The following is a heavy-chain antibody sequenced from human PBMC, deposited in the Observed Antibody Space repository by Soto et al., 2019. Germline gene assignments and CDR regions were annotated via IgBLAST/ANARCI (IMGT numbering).Heavy chain of an antibody. D-gene: IGHD2-15*01. V-gene: IGHV3-7*05. CDR1: GVSCSSYG. CDR3: AKDTGYCSGGSCYYFDY. CDR2: IKQDGSER. Sequence: GGSLRLSCAASGVSCSSYGMSWVRQCPGKGLEWVANIKQDGSERNYVDSVKGRFSISRDNAKNSLYLQMNSLRAEDTALYYCAKDTGYCSGGSCYYFDYWGQGT. J-gene: IGHJ4*02.